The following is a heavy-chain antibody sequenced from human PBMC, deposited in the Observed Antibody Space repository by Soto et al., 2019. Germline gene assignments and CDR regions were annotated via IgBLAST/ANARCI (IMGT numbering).Heavy chain of an antibody. CDR3: AVRDGHNSGFDY. J-gene: IGHJ4*02. CDR2: IYYSGST. V-gene: IGHV4-59*12. D-gene: IGHD2-8*02. Sequence: SETLSLTCTVSGGSISSYYWRWIRQPPGKGLEWIGYIYYSGSTNYNPSLKSRVTISVDTSKNQFSLKLSSVTAADTAAYYCAVRDGHNSGFDYWGQGTLVTVSS. CDR1: GGSISSYY.